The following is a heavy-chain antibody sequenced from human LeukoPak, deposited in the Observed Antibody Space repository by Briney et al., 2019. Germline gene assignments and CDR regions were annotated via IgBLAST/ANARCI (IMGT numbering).Heavy chain of an antibody. CDR1: GGSISSSSYY. Sequence: SETLSLTCTVSGGSISSSSYYWGWIRQPPGKGLEWIGSIYYSGSTYYNPSLKSRVTISVDTSKNQFSLKLSSVTAADTAVYYCARRGITMVRGVPGYYYYMDVWGKGTTVTVSS. J-gene: IGHJ6*03. CDR2: IYYSGST. CDR3: ARRGITMVRGVPGYYYYMDV. V-gene: IGHV4-39*01. D-gene: IGHD3-10*01.